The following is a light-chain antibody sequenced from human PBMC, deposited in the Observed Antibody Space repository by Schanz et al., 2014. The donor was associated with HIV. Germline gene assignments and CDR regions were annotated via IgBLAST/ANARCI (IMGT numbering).Light chain of an antibody. CDR3: CSYAGRYTFYV. V-gene: IGLV2-11*01. J-gene: IGLJ1*01. CDR2: EVN. CDR1: SSDVGGYNY. Sequence: QSALTQPPSASGSPGQSVTISCTGTSSDVGGYNYVSWYQQHPGKAPKLIIYEVNKRPSGVPDRFSGSKSGNTASLTISGLQAEDEADYYCCSYAGRYTFYVFGTGTKLTVL.